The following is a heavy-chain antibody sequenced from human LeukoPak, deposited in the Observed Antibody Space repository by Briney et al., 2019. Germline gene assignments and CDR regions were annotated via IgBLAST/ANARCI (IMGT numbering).Heavy chain of an antibody. D-gene: IGHD5/OR15-5a*01. CDR1: GFSISSGDY. CDR3: ARVGPLAVGTGRRVYSFDY. CDR2: ISNSGDT. J-gene: IGHJ4*02. V-gene: IGHV4-38-2*01. Sequence: PSETLSLTCDVSGFSISSGDYWGWIRQSPGRGLEWIGSISNSGDTYYIPSLRSRVTMSLDTSRNQFSLDLRSVSAADTAVYFCARVGPLAVGTGRRVYSFDYWGQGTLVTVSS.